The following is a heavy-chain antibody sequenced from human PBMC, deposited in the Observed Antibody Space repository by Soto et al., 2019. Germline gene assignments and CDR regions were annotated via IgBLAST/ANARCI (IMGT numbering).Heavy chain of an antibody. CDR2: ISYDGSNK. CDR3: AKGLPYYYDSSGLDAFDI. CDR1: GFTFSSYG. Sequence: QVQLVESGGGVVQPGRSLRLSCAASGFTFSSYGMHWVRQAPGKGLEWVAVISYDGSNKYYADSVKGRFTISRDNSKNTLNLQKNSLRAEDTAVYYCAKGLPYYYDSSGLDAFDIWGQGTMVTVSS. J-gene: IGHJ3*02. D-gene: IGHD3-22*01. V-gene: IGHV3-30*18.